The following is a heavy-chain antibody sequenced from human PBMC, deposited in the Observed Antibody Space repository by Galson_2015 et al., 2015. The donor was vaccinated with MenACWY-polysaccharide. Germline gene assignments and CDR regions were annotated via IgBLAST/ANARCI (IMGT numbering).Heavy chain of an antibody. CDR1: GFSLSISGVG. J-gene: IGHJ5*02. V-gene: IGHV2-5*02. CDR3: ARTSWDNWFNP. CDR2: IYWDNDK. D-gene: IGHD2-2*01. Sequence: PSLVKPTQTLTLPCTFSGFSLSISGVGVGWIRQPPGKALEWLALIYWDNDKRYSPSLKSRLTITKDTSKNQVVLTMTNMDPVDTATYYCARTSWDNWFNPWGQGTLVTVSP.